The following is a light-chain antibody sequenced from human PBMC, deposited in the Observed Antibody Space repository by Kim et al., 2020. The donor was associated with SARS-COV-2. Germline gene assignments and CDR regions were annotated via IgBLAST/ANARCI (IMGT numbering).Light chain of an antibody. CDR3: QQRSNWPQT. CDR1: QSISSS. J-gene: IGKJ1*01. V-gene: IGKV3-11*01. CDR2: DAS. Sequence: LAPGQSATLPRRARQSISSSLAWYQQNPAQAPRLLIYDASNRTAGIPARFSRSGSGTDLTLTISSLEPEDFASYYCQQRSNWPQTFGQGTNVFIK.